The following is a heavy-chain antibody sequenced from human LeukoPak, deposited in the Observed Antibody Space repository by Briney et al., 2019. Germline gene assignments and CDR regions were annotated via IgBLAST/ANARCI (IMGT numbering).Heavy chain of an antibody. CDR2: MIPMYETT. V-gene: IGHV1-69*05. CDR1: GGTFSINA. CDR3: ARDKNSGECVSNSCYGVWPLDI. D-gene: IGHD2-2*01. Sequence: SVKVSCKASGGTFSINAINWVRQAPGQGLEWMGGMIPMYETTKYTQKFQGRVTIATDESTNTAYMELSRLRSEDTAVYYCARDKNSGECVSNSCYGVWPLDIWGQGTMVTVSS. J-gene: IGHJ3*02.